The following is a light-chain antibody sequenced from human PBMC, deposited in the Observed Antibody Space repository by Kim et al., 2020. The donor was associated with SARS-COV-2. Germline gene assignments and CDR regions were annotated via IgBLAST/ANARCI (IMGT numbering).Light chain of an antibody. CDR2: NTN. CDR3: VLYMGSGIQV. CDR1: SGSVSTSYH. Sequence: GGTVTLTCGLTSGSVSTSYHPSWYQQTPGQAPRTLIYNTNTRSSGVPDRFSGSILGNKAALTITGAQADDESDYYCVLYMGSGIQVFGGGTQLTVL. J-gene: IGLJ3*02. V-gene: IGLV8-61*01.